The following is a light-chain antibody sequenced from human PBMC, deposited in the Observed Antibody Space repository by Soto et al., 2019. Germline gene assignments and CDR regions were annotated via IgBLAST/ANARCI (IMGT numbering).Light chain of an antibody. CDR2: EIS. CDR1: QGLVHSDGNTY. J-gene: IGKJ2*01. Sequence: DIVMTQTPLSSPVTLGQPASISCRSSQGLVHSDGNTYLSWLQQRPGQTPRLLIYEISNRFSGVPDRFSGSGAGTDFTLKISRVEAEDVGIYYCMQATQFPYTFGQGTKLEIK. V-gene: IGKV2-24*01. CDR3: MQATQFPYT.